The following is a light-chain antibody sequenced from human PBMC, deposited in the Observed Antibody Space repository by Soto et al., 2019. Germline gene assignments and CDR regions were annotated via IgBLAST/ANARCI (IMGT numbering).Light chain of an antibody. Sequence: EIVMTQSPATLSVSPGEGATLSCRASQTVTNNLAWYQQKPGQAPRLLIYGPSTRATGIPARFSGSGSGTEFTLTISSLQSEDFAVYYCQQYNNWLRTFGQGTKVEI. CDR2: GPS. CDR1: QTVTNN. V-gene: IGKV3-15*01. CDR3: QQYNNWLRT. J-gene: IGKJ1*01.